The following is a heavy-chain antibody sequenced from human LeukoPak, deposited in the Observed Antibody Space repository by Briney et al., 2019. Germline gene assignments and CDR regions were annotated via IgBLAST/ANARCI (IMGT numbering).Heavy chain of an antibody. CDR3: ATDAYYYDSSGYSTSVHYFDY. D-gene: IGHD3-22*01. V-gene: IGHV1-2*06. CDR2: INPNSGGT. CDR1: GYTFTGYY. Sequence: GASVKVSCKASGYTFTGYYMHWVRQAPGQGLEWMGRINPNSGGTNYAQKFQGRVTMTRDTSISTANMELSRLTSDDTAVYYCATDAYYYDSSGYSTSVHYFDYWGQGTLVTVSS. J-gene: IGHJ4*02.